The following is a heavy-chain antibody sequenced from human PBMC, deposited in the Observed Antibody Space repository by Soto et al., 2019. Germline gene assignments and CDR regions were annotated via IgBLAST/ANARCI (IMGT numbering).Heavy chain of an antibody. CDR1: GFTFSSYG. CDR2: ISYDGDNE. Sequence: PGGSLRLSCAASGFTFSSYGMHWVRQAPGKGLEWVTLISYDGDNEYYADSVKGRLTISRDNSKNTVFLQMNSLRADDTAVYYCAKDIALVRGVIIDLDVWGRGTTVTVSS. J-gene: IGHJ6*02. D-gene: IGHD3-10*01. CDR3: AKDIALVRGVIIDLDV. V-gene: IGHV3-30*18.